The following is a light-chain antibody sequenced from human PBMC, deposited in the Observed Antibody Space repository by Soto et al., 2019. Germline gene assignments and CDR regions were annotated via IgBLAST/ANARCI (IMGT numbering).Light chain of an antibody. CDR1: SSDVGSYNL. Sequence: QSVLTQPASVSGAPGRSIPISCTGTSSDVGSYNLISWYQQYPDKAPKLMIYEVSKRPSGVSNRFSGSKSGNTASLTISGLQAEDEADYYCCSYAGSSTFYAFGRGTKVTVL. CDR2: EVS. J-gene: IGLJ1*01. V-gene: IGLV2-23*02. CDR3: CSYAGSSTFYA.